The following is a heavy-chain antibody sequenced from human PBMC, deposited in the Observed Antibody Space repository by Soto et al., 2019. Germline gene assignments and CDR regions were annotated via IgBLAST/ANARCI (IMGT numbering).Heavy chain of an antibody. CDR3: TREDGGSPFDY. V-gene: IGHV3-23*01. CDR1: GFLFRGYA. J-gene: IGHJ4*02. CDR2: VSAHEADT. D-gene: IGHD2-15*01. Sequence: GGALRLAWAASGFLFRGYAMNWGPLALVMGLEWVSYVSAHEADTYYAGSVEGRFTVSRDSSKNTLYLQMNSLRAEDTAIYYCTREDGGSPFDYWGPGALVTVSS.